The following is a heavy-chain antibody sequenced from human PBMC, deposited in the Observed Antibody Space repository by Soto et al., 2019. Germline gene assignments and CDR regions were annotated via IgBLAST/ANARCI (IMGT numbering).Heavy chain of an antibody. D-gene: IGHD3-10*01. Sequence: GGSLRLSCAASGFTFSTYAIHWVRQAPGKGLEWVAFMAYEESNKYYADSVKGRFTISRDSSKNTLYLQMNSLRAEDTAVYYCAKNYLGSGYYYNAFDHWGQGTLVTVSS. CDR3: AKNYLGSGYYYNAFDH. CDR2: MAYEESNK. J-gene: IGHJ4*02. V-gene: IGHV3-30*18. CDR1: GFTFSTYA.